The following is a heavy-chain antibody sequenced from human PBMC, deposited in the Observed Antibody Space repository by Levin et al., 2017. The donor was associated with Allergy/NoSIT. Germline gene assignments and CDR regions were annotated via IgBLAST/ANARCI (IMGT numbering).Heavy chain of an antibody. CDR3: AREHSSSSYYDYYMDV. CDR2: IYYSGST. Sequence: SETLSLTCTVSGGSISSYYWSWIRQPPGKGLEWIGYIYYSGSTNYNPSLKSRVTISVDTSKNQFSLKLSSVTAADTAVYYCAREHSSSSYYDYYMDVWGKGTTVTVSS. D-gene: IGHD6-6*01. CDR1: GGSISSYY. J-gene: IGHJ6*03. V-gene: IGHV4-59*01.